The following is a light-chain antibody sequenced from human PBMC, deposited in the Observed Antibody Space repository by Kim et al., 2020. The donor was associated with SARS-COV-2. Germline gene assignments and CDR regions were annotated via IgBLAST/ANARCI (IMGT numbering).Light chain of an antibody. V-gene: IGLV3-19*01. J-gene: IGLJ2*01. CDR2: GKN. CDR3: NSRDSSGNHLV. CDR1: SLRSYY. Sequence: ALGQTGRITCQRDSLRSYYASWYQQKPGQAPVLVIYGKNNRPSGIPDRFSGSSSGNTASLTITGAQAEDEADYYCNSRDSSGNHLVFGGGTKLTVL.